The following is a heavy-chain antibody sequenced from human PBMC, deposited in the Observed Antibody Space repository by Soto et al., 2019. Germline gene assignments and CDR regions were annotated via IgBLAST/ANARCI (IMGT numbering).Heavy chain of an antibody. CDR3: ARQRSGYYSNNWFDP. CDR2: IYYSGST. V-gene: IGHV4-39*01. J-gene: IGHJ5*02. Sequence: PSETLSLTCTVSGDSISSSAYYWGWIRQPPGKGLEWIGNIYYSGSTYYNPSLKSRATISVDTSKNQFSLKLSSVTAADTAVYYCARQRSGYYSNNWFDPWGQGTLVTVSS. D-gene: IGHD3-3*01. CDR1: GDSISSSAYY.